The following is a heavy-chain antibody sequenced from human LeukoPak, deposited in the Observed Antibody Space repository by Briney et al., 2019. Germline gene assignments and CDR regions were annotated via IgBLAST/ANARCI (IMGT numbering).Heavy chain of an antibody. CDR3: ARAPSSSWYRSFRWFDP. D-gene: IGHD6-13*01. CDR1: GYTFTSYY. J-gene: IGHJ5*02. V-gene: IGHV1-46*01. Sequence: ASVKVSCKASGYTFTSYYMHWVRQAPGQGLEWMGIINPSGGSTSYAQKFQGRVTTTRDTSTSTVYMELSSLRSEDTAVYYCARAPSSSWYRSFRWFDPWGQGTLVTVSS. CDR2: INPSGGST.